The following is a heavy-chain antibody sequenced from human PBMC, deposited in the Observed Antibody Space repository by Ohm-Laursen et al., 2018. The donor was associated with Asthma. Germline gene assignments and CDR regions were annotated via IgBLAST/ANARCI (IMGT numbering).Heavy chain of an antibody. CDR2: MNPNSGNT. V-gene: IGHV1-8*01. CDR1: GYTFTSFD. J-gene: IGHJ6*02. Sequence: GASVKVSCKASGYTFTSFDLNWVRQATGQGLEWMGWMNPNSGNTGYAQKFQGRVTMTRNTSISIAYMEVSSLRSEDTAMYYCARGPPCGGDCYRSYYYGMDVWGQGTTVTVSS. CDR3: ARGPPCGGDCYRSYYYGMDV. D-gene: IGHD2-21*01.